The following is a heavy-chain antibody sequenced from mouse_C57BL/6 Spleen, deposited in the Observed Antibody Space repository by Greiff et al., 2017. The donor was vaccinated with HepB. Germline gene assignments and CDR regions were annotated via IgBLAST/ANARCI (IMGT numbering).Heavy chain of an antibody. D-gene: IGHD1-1*01. CDR2: IWSGGST. V-gene: IGHV2-2*01. J-gene: IGHJ1*03. Sequence: QVQLKESGPGLVQPSQSLSITCTVSGFSLTSYGVHWVRQSPGKGLEWLGVIWSGGSTDYNAAFISRLSISKDNSKSQVFFKMNSLQADDTAIYYCARNPPYYYGSSYGYFDVWGTGTTVTVSS. CDR3: ARNPPYYYGSSYGYFDV. CDR1: GFSLTSYG.